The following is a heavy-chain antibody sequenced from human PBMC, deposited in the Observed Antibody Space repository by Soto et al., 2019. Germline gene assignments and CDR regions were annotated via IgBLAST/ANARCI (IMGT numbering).Heavy chain of an antibody. V-gene: IGHV1-3*01. CDR3: SESVLXTSGSSGYSQSNGYYYGMDV. CDR2: INAGNVNT. CDR1: GDTFTSYA. D-gene: IGHD3-22*01. J-gene: IGHJ6*02. Sequence: ASVKVSCKASGDTFTSYAMHWVRQAPVQILELIVWINAGNVNTKSSQKFQGRVTITMCTSAITSYIELIILISEYTSVYYCSESVLXTSGSSGYSQSNGYYYGMDVWGQGTTVTVSS.